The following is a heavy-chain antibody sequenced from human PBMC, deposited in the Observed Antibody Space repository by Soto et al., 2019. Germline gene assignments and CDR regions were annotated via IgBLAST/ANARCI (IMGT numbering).Heavy chain of an antibody. CDR2: ITPIYPTT. Sequence: QVQLVQSGAEVRKPGSSVQVSCKASGGTFYTYTVSWVRQAAGQGLEWMGSITPIYPTTTYAEKFQGRLTVTADGSTNTAYMELDSLTSEDTAVYYCARILRYSIPTSDDLDSWGQGTLVTVSS. CDR3: ARILRYSIPTSDDLDS. CDR1: GGTFYTYT. V-gene: IGHV1-69*15. D-gene: IGHD5-18*01. J-gene: IGHJ4*02.